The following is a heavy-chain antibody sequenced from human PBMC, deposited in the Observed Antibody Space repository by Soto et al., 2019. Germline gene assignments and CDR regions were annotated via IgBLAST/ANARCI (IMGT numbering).Heavy chain of an antibody. D-gene: IGHD4-17*01. CDR1: GFMFGSYW. J-gene: IGHJ4*02. CDR3: ARVRANDYEIDY. V-gene: IGHV3-7*03. Sequence: PGGSLRLSCAASGFMFGSYWMTWVRHAPGKGLEWVANIKRDGSEKFYVDSVKGRFTISRDNADNSLFLHMNSLRAEDTAIYYCARVRANDYEIDYWGQGALVTVS. CDR2: IKRDGSEK.